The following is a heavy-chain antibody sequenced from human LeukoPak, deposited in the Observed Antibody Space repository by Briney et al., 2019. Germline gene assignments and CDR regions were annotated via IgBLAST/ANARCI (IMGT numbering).Heavy chain of an antibody. CDR2: FIPVLGTA. Sequence: GASVKVSCKASGGTFSDYALNWVRQAPGQGLEWMGVFIPVLGTANSTQNFQDRVSITADISTHTVYMELSSLRSEDTAVYYCARDRGYDGVFDYWGQGTLVTVSS. V-gene: IGHV1-69*10. CDR1: GGTFSDYA. CDR3: ARDRGYDGVFDY. D-gene: IGHD5-12*01. J-gene: IGHJ4*02.